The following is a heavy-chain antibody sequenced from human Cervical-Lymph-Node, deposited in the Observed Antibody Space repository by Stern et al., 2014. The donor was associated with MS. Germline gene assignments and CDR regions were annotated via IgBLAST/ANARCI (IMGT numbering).Heavy chain of an antibody. CDR3: ARDSSVAGTVPNWFDP. J-gene: IGHJ5*02. V-gene: IGHV1-3*04. Sequence: QDQLVQSGAEVKKPGASVTVSCKTSAYTFTDYAIHWVRQAPGQRLEWMGWIATNNGNTKYSQNFQGRVTLTRDTSASTAYMEMRSLRSEDTAVYFCARDSSVAGTVPNWFDPWGQGTLVTVSS. CDR1: AYTFTDYA. D-gene: IGHD6-19*01. CDR2: IATNNGNT.